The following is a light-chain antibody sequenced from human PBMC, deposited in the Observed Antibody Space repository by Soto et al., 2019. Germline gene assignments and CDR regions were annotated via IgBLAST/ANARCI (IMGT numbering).Light chain of an antibody. V-gene: IGKV3-15*01. CDR2: YAS. J-gene: IGKJ3*01. Sequence: EVVMTQSPATLSVSPGERVTLSCRASESVHRNLAWYQQKPGQGPSLLIYYASTRATGVPDRFTGSESGTEFTLTISSLQSEDFGVYHCQHYSNWPPTFGPGTKVVIK. CDR3: QHYSNWPPT. CDR1: ESVHRN.